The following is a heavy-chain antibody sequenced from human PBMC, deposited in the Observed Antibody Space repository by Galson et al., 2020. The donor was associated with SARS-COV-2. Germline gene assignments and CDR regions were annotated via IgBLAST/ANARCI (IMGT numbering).Heavy chain of an antibody. CDR1: GFTFGDFA. J-gene: IGHJ6*03. CDR3: ARGGFPYYYYMDV. CDR2: FISRTYDGTT. Sequence: GASLKISCTVAGFTFGDFAMSWFRQAPGKGLEWVGFFISRTYDGTTEYAASVKDRFTISRDDSKNVAYLQMNSLITEDTAVYYCARGGFPYYYYMDVWGKGTTVTVSS. V-gene: IGHV3-49*03.